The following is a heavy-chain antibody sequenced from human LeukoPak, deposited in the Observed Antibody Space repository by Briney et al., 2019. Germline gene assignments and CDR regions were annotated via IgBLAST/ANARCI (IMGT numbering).Heavy chain of an antibody. Sequence: GAAVQVSCTASGYTFTSYYIHWVRQAPGQGMEWMGVINPSCGSTNYAQKFQGRVTMTRDTSTSTVYMELSSLRSEDTAVYYCARGPSITMVRGGQWYYYMDVWGKGTTVTTSS. V-gene: IGHV1-46*01. CDR2: INPSCGST. D-gene: IGHD3-10*01. CDR1: GYTFTSYY. J-gene: IGHJ6*03. CDR3: ARGPSITMVRGGQWYYYMDV.